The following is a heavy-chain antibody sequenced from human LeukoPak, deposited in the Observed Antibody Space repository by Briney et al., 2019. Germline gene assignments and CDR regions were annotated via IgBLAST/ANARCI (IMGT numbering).Heavy chain of an antibody. CDR2: ISYDGSNK. CDR3: AKELPTYYYDSSGYPLDY. J-gene: IGHJ4*02. CDR1: GFTFSSYG. V-gene: IGHV3-30*18. D-gene: IGHD3-22*01. Sequence: GRSLRLSCAASGFTFSSYGMHWVRQAPGKGLEWVAVISYDGSNKYYADSVKGRFTISRDNSKNTLYLQMNSLRAEDTAVYYCAKELPTYYYDSSGYPLDYWGQGTLVTVSS.